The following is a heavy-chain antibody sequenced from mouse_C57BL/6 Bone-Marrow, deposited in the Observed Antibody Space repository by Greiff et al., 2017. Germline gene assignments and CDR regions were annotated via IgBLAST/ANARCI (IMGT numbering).Heavy chain of an antibody. CDR3: AREYYGSDWYFDV. J-gene: IGHJ1*03. Sequence: EVKLMESGPGLVKPSQSLSLTCSVTGYSITSGYYWNWIRQFPGNKLEWMGYISYDGSNNYNPSLKNRISITRDTSKNQFFLKLNSVTTEDTATDYCAREYYGSDWYFDVWGTGTTVTVSS. CDR2: ISYDGSN. V-gene: IGHV3-6*01. D-gene: IGHD1-1*01. CDR1: GYSITSGYY.